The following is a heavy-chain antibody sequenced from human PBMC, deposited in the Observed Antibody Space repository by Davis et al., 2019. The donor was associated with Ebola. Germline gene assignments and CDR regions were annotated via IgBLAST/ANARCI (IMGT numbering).Heavy chain of an antibody. CDR2: INPNFGGK. D-gene: IGHD5-18*01. Sequence: ASVKVSCKASGGTFSSYAISWVRQAPGQGLEWMGRINPNFGGKIFAQKFQDRLSMTVDTSVNTVFMELDSLTSDDTAVYYCARGHTYGRWDDWYDPWGQGTLVTVSS. V-gene: IGHV1-2*06. J-gene: IGHJ5*02. CDR3: ARGHTYGRWDDWYDP. CDR1: GGTFSSYA.